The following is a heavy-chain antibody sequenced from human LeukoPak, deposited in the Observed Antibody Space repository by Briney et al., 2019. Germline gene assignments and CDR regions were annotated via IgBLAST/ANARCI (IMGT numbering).Heavy chain of an antibody. CDR1: GGSISSYY. CDR2: IYTSGST. V-gene: IGHV4-4*07. CDR3: ARGSQFSKPYYFDY. J-gene: IGHJ4*02. Sequence: PSETLSLTCTVSGGSISSYYWSWIRQPAGKGLEWIGRIYTSGSTNYNPSLKSRVTMSVDTSKNQFSLKLSSVTAADTAVYYCARGSQFSKPYYFDYWGQGTLVTVSS. D-gene: IGHD1-14*01.